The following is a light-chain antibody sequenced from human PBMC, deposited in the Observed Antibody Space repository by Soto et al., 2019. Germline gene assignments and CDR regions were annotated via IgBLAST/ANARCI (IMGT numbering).Light chain of an antibody. CDR1: SSDVGGYDY. CDR2: EVT. CDR3: SSLTSGSTRV. Sequence: QSVLTQPASVSGSPGQSITISCTGTSSDVGGYDYVSWYQQHPDKAPKLIVYEVTHRPSGVSNRFSGSKSGNTASLTISGLQAEDKADYYCSSLTSGSTRVFGTGTKVTVL. J-gene: IGLJ1*01. V-gene: IGLV2-14*01.